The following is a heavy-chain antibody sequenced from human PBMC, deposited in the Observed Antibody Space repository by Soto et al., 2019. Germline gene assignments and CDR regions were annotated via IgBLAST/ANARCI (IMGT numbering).Heavy chain of an antibody. CDR3: ASQGYCISTSCHSNSDY. CDR1: GYTLTELS. CDR2: IIPIFGTA. V-gene: IGHV1-69*13. D-gene: IGHD2-2*01. Sequence: SVKVSCKVSGYTLTELSMHWVRQAPGQGLEWMGGIIPIFGTANYAQKFQGRVTITADESTSTAYMELSSLRSEDTAVYYCASQGYCISTSCHSNSDYWGQGTLVTVSS. J-gene: IGHJ4*02.